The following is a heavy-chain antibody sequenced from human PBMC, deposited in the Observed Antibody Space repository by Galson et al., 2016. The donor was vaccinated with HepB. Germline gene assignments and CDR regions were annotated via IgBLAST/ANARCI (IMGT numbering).Heavy chain of an antibody. J-gene: IGHJ2*01. CDR2: ISSSSGII. CDR3: TRRGMTSVTVGSRYFDL. D-gene: IGHD4-17*01. Sequence: SLRLSCAASGFTFSDHNMNWVRQAPGKELEWVSYISSSSGIIYYADSVKGRFTISRDNAKNSLYLQMNSLRDEDTAVYYCTRRGMTSVTVGSRYFDLWGRGTLVTVSS. V-gene: IGHV3-48*02. CDR1: GFTFSDHN.